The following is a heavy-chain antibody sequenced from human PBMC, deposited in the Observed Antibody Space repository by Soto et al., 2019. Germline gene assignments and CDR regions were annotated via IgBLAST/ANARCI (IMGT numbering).Heavy chain of an antibody. V-gene: IGHV4-38-2*02. Sequence: PSETLSLTCAVSGYSISSGYYWGWIRQPPGKGLEWIGSIYHSGSTYYNPSLKSRVTISVDTSKNQFSLKLSSVTAADTAVYYCARDSRPSIAAAGTGGFAYFQNWGQATLFTVSS. D-gene: IGHD6-13*01. CDR1: GYSISSGYY. CDR3: ARDSRPSIAAAGTGGFAYFQN. J-gene: IGHJ1*01. CDR2: IYHSGST.